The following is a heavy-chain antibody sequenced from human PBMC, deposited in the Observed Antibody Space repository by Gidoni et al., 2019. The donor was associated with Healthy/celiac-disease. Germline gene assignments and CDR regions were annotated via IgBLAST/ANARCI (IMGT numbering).Heavy chain of an antibody. Sequence: QVQLVQSVAEVKTPGASVKVSCKASGYTFTRYDINWVRQAPGQGLAWMGWMNPNSGNTGYAQKFQGRVTMTRNTSISTAYMELSSLRSEDTAVYYWARGGRGMIVGPYYYYGMDVWGQGTTVTVSS. CDR2: MNPNSGNT. CDR1: GYTFTRYD. CDR3: ARGGRGMIVGPYYYYGMDV. J-gene: IGHJ6*02. D-gene: IGHD3-22*01. V-gene: IGHV1-8*01.